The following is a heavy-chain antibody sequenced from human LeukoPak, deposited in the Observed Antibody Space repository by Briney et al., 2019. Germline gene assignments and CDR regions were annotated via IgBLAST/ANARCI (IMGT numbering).Heavy chain of an antibody. V-gene: IGHV4-39*01. CDR2: IYYSGRT. CDR1: GGSISSSSYY. J-gene: IGHJ4*02. Sequence: SETLSLTCTVSGGSISSSSYYWGWIRQPPGKGLEWIGSIYYSGRTYYNPSLKSRVTISVDTSKNQFSLKLSSVTAADTAVYYCAKAVTGGDWEYYFDYWGQGTLVTVSS. D-gene: IGHD4-11*01. CDR3: AKAVTGGDWEYYFDY.